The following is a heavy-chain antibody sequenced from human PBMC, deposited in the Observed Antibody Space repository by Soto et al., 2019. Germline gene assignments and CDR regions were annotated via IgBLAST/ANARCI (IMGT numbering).Heavy chain of an antibody. CDR2: IYPGDSDT. V-gene: IGHV5-51*01. D-gene: IGHD5-12*01. Sequence: GESLKISCKGSVYSFTSYWIGWVRQMPGKGLEWMGIIYPGDSDTRYSPSFQGQVTISADKSISTAYLQWSSLKASDTAMYYCARRPLSGSIDYGMDVWGQGTTVTVSS. CDR3: ARRPLSGSIDYGMDV. CDR1: VYSFTSYW. J-gene: IGHJ6*02.